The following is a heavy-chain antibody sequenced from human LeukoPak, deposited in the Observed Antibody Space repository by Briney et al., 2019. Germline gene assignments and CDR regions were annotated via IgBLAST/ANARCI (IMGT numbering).Heavy chain of an antibody. V-gene: IGHV4-39*07. CDR3: ARVTQGDGGGNWFDP. Sequence: SETLSLTCTVSGGSISSINYYWGWIRQPPGKGLEWIGSIYYSGSTYYNPSLKSRFTISVDTSKNQFSLKESSVTAADTAVYYCARVTQGDGGGNWFDPWGQGTLVTVSS. D-gene: IGHD3-16*01. CDR2: IYYSGST. J-gene: IGHJ5*02. CDR1: GGSISSINYY.